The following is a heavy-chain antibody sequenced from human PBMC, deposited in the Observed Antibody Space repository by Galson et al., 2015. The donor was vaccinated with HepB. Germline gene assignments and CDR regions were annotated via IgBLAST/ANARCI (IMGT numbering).Heavy chain of an antibody. CDR3: ARTPSQWEPLDH. Sequence: SVKVSCKASGYTFITYYMHWVRQAPGQGLEWMGVINPGGGSATYAQKFQGRVTMTRDTSTSTVYMEMSSLRSEDTAVYYCARTPSQWEPLDHWGQGTLVTVSS. CDR2: INPGGGSA. V-gene: IGHV1-46*01. J-gene: IGHJ4*02. D-gene: IGHD1-26*01. CDR1: GYTFITYY.